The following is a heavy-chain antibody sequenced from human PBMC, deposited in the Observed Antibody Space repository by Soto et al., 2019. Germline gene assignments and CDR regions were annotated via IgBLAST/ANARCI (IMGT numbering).Heavy chain of an antibody. CDR2: IYWDDDK. CDR1: GFSLTTSGVG. D-gene: IGHD3-3*01. CDR3: AHRVLRTVFGLVTTTAIYFDF. Sequence: QITLNESGPTVVRPTETLTLTCIISGFSLTTSGVGVGWIRQSPGKAPEWLALIYWDDDKRYSASLKSRLTITKDTSKNQVVLTVSDLNPTDTATYYCAHRVLRTVFGLVTTTAIYFDFWGQGTPVAVSS. V-gene: IGHV2-5*02. J-gene: IGHJ4*02.